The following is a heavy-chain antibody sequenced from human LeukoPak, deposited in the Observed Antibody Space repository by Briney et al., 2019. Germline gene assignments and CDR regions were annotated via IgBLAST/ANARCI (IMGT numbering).Heavy chain of an antibody. D-gene: IGHD1-26*01. CDR1: GYTFTTYD. J-gene: IGHJ4*02. Sequence: GASVKVSCTASGYTFTTYDINWVRQATGQGLEWMGWMNPKSGYTGFAQKFQGRVTMTRDTSISTAYMELSSLRSEDTAVYYCARVTGSIDYWGQGTLVTVSS. V-gene: IGHV1-8*01. CDR2: MNPKSGYT. CDR3: ARVTGSIDY.